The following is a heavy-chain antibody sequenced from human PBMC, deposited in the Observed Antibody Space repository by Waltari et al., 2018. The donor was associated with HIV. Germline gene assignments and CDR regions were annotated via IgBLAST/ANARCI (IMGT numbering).Heavy chain of an antibody. V-gene: IGHV1-2*02. CDR1: GSTSTGYY. D-gene: IGHD3-10*01. CDR2: INPSSGGT. J-gene: IGHJ5*02. CDR3: ARSYYGSGNWFDP. Sequence: QVQLVQSGAEVQTRGASVKVSCKACGSTSTGYYTHCARQAPGQGLEWMGWINPSSGGTNYAQKFQGRVTMTRDTSISTAYMELSRLRSDDTAVYYCARSYYGSGNWFDPWGQGTLVTVSS.